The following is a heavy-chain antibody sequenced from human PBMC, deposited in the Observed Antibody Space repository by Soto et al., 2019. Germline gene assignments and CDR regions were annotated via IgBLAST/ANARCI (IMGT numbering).Heavy chain of an antibody. CDR1: GYTFSGFY. Sequence: ASVKVSCRASGYTFSGFYMHGVRQAPGRGLEWMGWINPNSGGTKSAEKFPGRVTMTRDTSISTAYMELSRLTSDDTAVYYCASPAVTGTAGLDFFGQGTQVTFSS. J-gene: IGHJ4*02. D-gene: IGHD6-19*01. CDR3: ASPAVTGTAGLDF. CDR2: INPNSGGT. V-gene: IGHV1-2*02.